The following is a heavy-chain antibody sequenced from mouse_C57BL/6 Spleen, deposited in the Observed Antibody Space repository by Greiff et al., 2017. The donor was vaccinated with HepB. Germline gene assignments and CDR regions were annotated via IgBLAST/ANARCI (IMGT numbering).Heavy chain of an antibody. D-gene: IGHD1-1*01. J-gene: IGHJ4*01. Sequence: QVQLQQSGPELVKPGASVKISCKAPGYAFSSSWMNWVKQRPGKGLEWIGRIYPGDGDTNYNGKFKGKATLTADKSSSTAYMQLSSLTSEDSAVYFCADYGSDAMDYWGQGTSVTVSS. CDR3: ADYGSDAMDY. V-gene: IGHV1-82*01. CDR1: GYAFSSSW. CDR2: IYPGDGDT.